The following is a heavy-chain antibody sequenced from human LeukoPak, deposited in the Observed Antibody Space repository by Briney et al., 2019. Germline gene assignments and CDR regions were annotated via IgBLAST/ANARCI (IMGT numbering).Heavy chain of an antibody. J-gene: IGHJ5*02. D-gene: IGHD3-3*01. Sequence: GGSLRLSCAASGFTFSDYYMSWIRQAPGKGLEWVSYIISSGSTIYYADSVKGRFTISRDNAKNSLYLQMNSLRAEDTAVYYCARDAQHTYYDFWSGYSNWFDPWGQGTLVTVSS. CDR2: IISSGSTI. CDR3: ARDAQHTYYDFWSGYSNWFDP. V-gene: IGHV3-11*01. CDR1: GFTFSDYY.